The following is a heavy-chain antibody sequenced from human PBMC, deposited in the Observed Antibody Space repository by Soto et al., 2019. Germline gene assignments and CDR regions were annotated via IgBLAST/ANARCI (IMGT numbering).Heavy chain of an antibody. CDR2: INHTGGT. CDR3: ATRITVFGLLIPPFDT. V-gene: IGHV4-34*01. Sequence: PSETLSLTCAVYGGSVNGYYWNWIRQPPGEGLEWIGEINHTGGTHYNPSLKSRVTMSVDTSKNQFSLRLSSVTAADTAIYYCATRITVFGLLIPPFDTWGQGTQVTVSS. CDR1: GGSVNGYY. D-gene: IGHD3-3*01. J-gene: IGHJ5*02.